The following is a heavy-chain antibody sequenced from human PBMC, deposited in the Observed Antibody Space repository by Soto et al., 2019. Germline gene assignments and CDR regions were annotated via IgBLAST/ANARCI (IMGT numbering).Heavy chain of an antibody. V-gene: IGHV3-23*01. CDR1: GFTFSSYA. D-gene: IGHD3-3*01. J-gene: IGHJ6*02. CDR3: AKLGSDFWSGYYIAYYYYGMDV. Sequence: GGSLRLSCAASGFTFSSYAMSWVRQAPGKGLEWVSAISGSGGSTYYADSVKGRFTISRDNSKNTLYLQMNSLRAEDTAVYYCAKLGSDFWSGYYIAYYYYGMDVWGQGTTVTVSS. CDR2: ISGSGGST.